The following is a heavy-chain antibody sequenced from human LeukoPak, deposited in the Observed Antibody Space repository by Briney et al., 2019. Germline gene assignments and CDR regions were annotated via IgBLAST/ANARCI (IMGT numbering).Heavy chain of an antibody. Sequence: GGSLRLSCAASGFTFSAYGMHWVRQAPGKGLEWVASISSSSSYIYYADSVKGRFTISRDNAKNSLYLQMNSLRAEDTAVYYCARDLGYSYGFDYWGQGTLVTVSS. CDR2: ISSSSSYI. CDR1: GFTFSAYG. D-gene: IGHD5-18*01. CDR3: ARDLGYSYGFDY. V-gene: IGHV3-21*01. J-gene: IGHJ4*02.